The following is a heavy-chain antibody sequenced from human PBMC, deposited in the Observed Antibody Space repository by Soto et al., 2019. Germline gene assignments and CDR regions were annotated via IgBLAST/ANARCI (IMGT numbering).Heavy chain of an antibody. CDR3: ARGLEWLFNYYYYGMDV. Sequence: SETLSLTCAVYGGSFSGYYWSWIRQPPGKGLEWIGEINHSGSTNYNPSLKSRVTISVDTSKNQFSLQLNSVTPEDTAVYYCARGLEWLFNYYYYGMDVWGQGTTVTVSS. CDR2: INHSGST. CDR1: GGSFSGYY. V-gene: IGHV4-34*01. D-gene: IGHD3-3*01. J-gene: IGHJ6*02.